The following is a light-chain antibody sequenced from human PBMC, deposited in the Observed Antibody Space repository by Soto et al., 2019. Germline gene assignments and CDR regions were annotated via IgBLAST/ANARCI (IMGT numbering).Light chain of an antibody. Sequence: DIQMTQSPSSLSASVGDRVTITCRASQDIRIALDWFQQKPGKAPRRLIYGSSSLQNGVPSRFSGGGSGTEFTLTISSLQPEDFAVYYCQQRSNWPITFGQGTRLEIK. V-gene: IGKV1-17*01. CDR3: QQRSNWPIT. CDR2: GSS. J-gene: IGKJ5*01. CDR1: QDIRIA.